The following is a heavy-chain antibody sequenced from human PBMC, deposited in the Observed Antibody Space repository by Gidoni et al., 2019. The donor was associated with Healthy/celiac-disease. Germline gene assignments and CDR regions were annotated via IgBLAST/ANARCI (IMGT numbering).Heavy chain of an antibody. CDR1: GGSISSGGYY. CDR2: IDYSGST. Sequence: QVQLQESGPGLVKPSQTLSLTCTVSGGSISSGGYYWSWIRPHPGKGLGWIGYIDYSGSTNYNPSLKSRVTISVDTSKNQFSLKLSSVTAADTAVYYCARGRIYGYSSGWYSNYFDYWGQGTLVTVSS. V-gene: IGHV4-31*03. J-gene: IGHJ4*02. D-gene: IGHD6-19*01. CDR3: ARGRIYGYSSGWYSNYFDY.